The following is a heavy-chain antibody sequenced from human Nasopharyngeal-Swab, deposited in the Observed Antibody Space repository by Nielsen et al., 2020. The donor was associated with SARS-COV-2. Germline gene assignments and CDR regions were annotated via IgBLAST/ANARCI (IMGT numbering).Heavy chain of an antibody. J-gene: IGHJ4*02. CDR2: ISGSGGST. CDR3: ANRMPTVGATRYYCFDS. D-gene: IGHD1-26*01. CDR1: GFTFSSYA. Sequence: GESLKISCAASGFTFSSYAMSWVRQAPGKGLERVSTISGSGGSTYYADSVKGRFTISRDNSKNTLYLQMSSLRAEDTAVYYCANRMPTVGATRYYCFDSWGQGTLVTVSS. V-gene: IGHV3-23*01.